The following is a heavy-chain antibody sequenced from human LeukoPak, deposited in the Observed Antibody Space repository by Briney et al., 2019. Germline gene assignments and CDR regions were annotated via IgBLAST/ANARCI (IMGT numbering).Heavy chain of an antibody. CDR2: IGGSDSIV. V-gene: IGHV3-11*01. Sequence: GGSLRLSCAVSEFTVNDYYMSWIRQAPGKGLEWVSDIGGSDSIVAYADSVKGRFSISRDFAKNSLYLQMNSPRAEDTAVYYCAREKVAGTFDSWGQGALVTVSS. CDR3: AREKVAGTFDS. CDR1: EFTVNDYY. J-gene: IGHJ4*02. D-gene: IGHD6-19*01.